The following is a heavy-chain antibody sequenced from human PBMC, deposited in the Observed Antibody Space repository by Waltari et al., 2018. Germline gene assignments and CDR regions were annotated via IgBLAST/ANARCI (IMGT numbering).Heavy chain of an antibody. Sequence: QVKLVQSGAEVKKPGASVRVSCKASGYTFTKYYIHWVRQAPGQGLEWMGRINPKSGDANYTQPFQGRVIMTRDTSINTAYLEVTDLTSDDTAIFYCATANILGIGTFDYWGQGTLVSVSS. J-gene: IGHJ4*02. D-gene: IGHD1-1*01. CDR2: INPKSGDA. CDR3: ATANILGIGTFDY. CDR1: GYTFTKYY. V-gene: IGHV1-2*06.